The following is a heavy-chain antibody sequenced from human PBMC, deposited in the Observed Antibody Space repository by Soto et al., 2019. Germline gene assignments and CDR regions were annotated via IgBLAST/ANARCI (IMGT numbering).Heavy chain of an antibody. CDR3: ATYTAFAKYYFDY. J-gene: IGHJ4*02. V-gene: IGHV4-30-2*01. D-gene: IGHD3-16*01. CDR1: GVSVTTNGYS. CDR2: IYPSGTI. Sequence: TLSLTCAVSGVSVTTNGYSWSWIRHPPGKGLEWIGYIYPSGTIFYNPSLNSRVTISADTSNKQFSLKLTSVTAVDTAIYFCATYTAFAKYYFDYWGRGTLVTVSS.